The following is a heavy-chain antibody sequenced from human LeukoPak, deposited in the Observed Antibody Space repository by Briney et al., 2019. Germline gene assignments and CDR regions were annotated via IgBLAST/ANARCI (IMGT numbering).Heavy chain of an antibody. Sequence: SETLSLTCTVSGYSISSGYYWGWIRQPPGKGLEWIGSIYHSGSTYYNPSLKSRVTMSVDTSKHQFSLKLSSVTAADTAVYYCARDWYYCSGGSCYSSFDYWGQGSLVTVSS. CDR1: GYSISSGYY. CDR2: IYHSGST. CDR3: ARDWYYCSGGSCYSSFDY. J-gene: IGHJ4*02. D-gene: IGHD2-15*01. V-gene: IGHV4-38-2*02.